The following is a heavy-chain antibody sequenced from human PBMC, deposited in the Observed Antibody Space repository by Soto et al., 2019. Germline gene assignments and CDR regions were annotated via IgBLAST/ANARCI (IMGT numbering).Heavy chain of an antibody. D-gene: IGHD2-2*01. CDR1: GFTFSGYN. CDR3: ARGRGSTGYLGREHYFDY. J-gene: IGHJ4*02. CDR2: IDIGGNT. Sequence: GGSLRLSCAASGFTFSGYNMNWVRQAPGKGLEWVSIIDIGGNTYYADSVKDRFTISRDNSRNTLYLHMDSLRAEDTAVYYCARGRGSTGYLGREHYFDYWGQGTLVTVSS. V-gene: IGHV3-66*01.